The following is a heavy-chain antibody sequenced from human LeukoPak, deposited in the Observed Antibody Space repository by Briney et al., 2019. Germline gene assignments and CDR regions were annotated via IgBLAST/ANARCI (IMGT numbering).Heavy chain of an antibody. V-gene: IGHV3-48*04. J-gene: IGHJ2*01. CDR2: ISSSSSTI. CDR1: GFTFSSYS. D-gene: IGHD3-22*01. Sequence: AGGSLRLSCAASGFTFSSYSMNWVRQAPGKGLEWVSYISSSSSTIYYADSVKGRFTISRDNAKNSLYLQMNSLRAEDTALYYCAKDYYDSSGYFWYFDLWGRGTLVTVSS. CDR3: AKDYYDSSGYFWYFDL.